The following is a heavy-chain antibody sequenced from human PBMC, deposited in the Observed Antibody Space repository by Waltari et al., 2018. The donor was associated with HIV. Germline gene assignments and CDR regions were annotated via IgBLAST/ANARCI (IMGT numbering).Heavy chain of an antibody. CDR3: ARDLSAASVAGSSGY. Sequence: EVQLVESGGGLVKPGGSLRLSCAASGFTFSSNIMHWVRQAPGKGWEYISSISSGSGYIYYADSVKGRFTISRDNAKNSLYLQMNSLRAADTAVYYCARDLSAASVAGSSGYWGQGTLVTVSS. D-gene: IGHD6-19*01. CDR2: ISSGSGYI. CDR1: GFTFSSNI. V-gene: IGHV3-21*01. J-gene: IGHJ4*02.